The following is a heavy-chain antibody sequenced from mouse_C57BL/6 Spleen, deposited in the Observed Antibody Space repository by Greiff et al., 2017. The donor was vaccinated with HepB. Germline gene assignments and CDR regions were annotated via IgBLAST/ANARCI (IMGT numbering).Heavy chain of an antibody. CDR3: ARDTTVEYFDG. CDR2: ISDGGSYT. J-gene: IGHJ1*03. CDR1: GFTFSSYA. V-gene: IGHV5-4*01. D-gene: IGHD1-1*01. Sequence: EVLGVESGGGLVKPGGSLKLSCAASGFTFSSYAMSWVRQTPEKRLEWVATISDGGSYTYYPDNVKGRFTISRDNAKNNLYLQMSHLKSEDTAMYYCARDTTVEYFDGWGTGTTVTVSS.